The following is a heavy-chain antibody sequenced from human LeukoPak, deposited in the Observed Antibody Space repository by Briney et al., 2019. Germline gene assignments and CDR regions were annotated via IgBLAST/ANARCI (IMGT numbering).Heavy chain of an antibody. D-gene: IGHD3-3*01. CDR1: GGSISSYY. V-gene: IGHV4-4*07. CDR3: ARRSYNDFWSGPAGLDV. CDR2: IYTSGST. Sequence: KPSETLSLTCTVSGGSISSYYWSWIRQPAGKGLEWIGRIYTSGSTNYNPSLKSRVTMSVDTPKNQFSLKLSSVTAADTAVYYCARRSYNDFWSGPAGLDVWGKGTTVTVSS. J-gene: IGHJ6*04.